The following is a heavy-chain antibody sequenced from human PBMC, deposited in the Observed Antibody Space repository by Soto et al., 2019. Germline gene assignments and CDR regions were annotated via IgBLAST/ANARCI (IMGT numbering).Heavy chain of an antibody. J-gene: IGHJ4*02. D-gene: IGHD2-21*01. Sequence: GGSLRLSCVFSGFSMSNHALTWVRQAPGKGLEWVSSISSTGSKTYYADSIKGRFTISRDNSTNTVFLQMNSLRPDDMAFYFWTREPKILMPGEYDLWCQGTLVTV. CDR2: ISSTGSKT. CDR1: GFSMSNHA. V-gene: IGHV3-23*01. CDR3: TREPKILMPGEYDL.